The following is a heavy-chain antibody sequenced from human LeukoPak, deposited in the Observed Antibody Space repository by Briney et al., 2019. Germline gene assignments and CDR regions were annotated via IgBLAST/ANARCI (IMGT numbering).Heavy chain of an antibody. J-gene: IGHJ4*02. V-gene: IGHV1-24*01. CDR1: GYSLTQLS. D-gene: IGHD3-3*01. Sequence: ASVKVSCKVPGYSLTQLSMHWVRQGIGRGLEWMGGFDPVDGETIYAQKFQGRVTMTENTSTDTAYMELSSLRSDDTAVYYCAILLEDYAFSTGSAKDYWGQGTLVTVSS. CDR2: FDPVDGET. CDR3: AILLEDYAFSTGSAKDY.